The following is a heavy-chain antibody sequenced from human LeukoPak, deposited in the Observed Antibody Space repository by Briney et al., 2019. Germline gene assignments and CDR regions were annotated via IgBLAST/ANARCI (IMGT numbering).Heavy chain of an antibody. CDR3: ARDSTFYDFWDYMDV. D-gene: IGHD3-3*01. Sequence: GGSLRLSCAASGFTFSSYWMSWVRQAPGKGLEWVANIKQDGSEKYYVDSVKGRFTISRDNAKNSLYLQMNSLRAEDTAVYYCARDSTFYDFWDYMDVWGKGTTVTVSS. J-gene: IGHJ6*03. CDR1: GFTFSSYW. V-gene: IGHV3-7*01. CDR2: IKQDGSEK.